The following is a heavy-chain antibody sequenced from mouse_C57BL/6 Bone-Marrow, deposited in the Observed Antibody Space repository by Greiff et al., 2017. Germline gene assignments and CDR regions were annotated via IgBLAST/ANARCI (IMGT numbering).Heavy chain of an antibody. Sequence: VQLQQSGAELVRPGASVKLSCTASGFNIKDDYMHWVKQRPEPGLEWIGWIDPENGDTEYASKFQGKATITADPSSHTAYLQLSSLTSEDTAVYYCTTGYYYAMDYWGQGTSVTVSS. D-gene: IGHD2-2*01. CDR2: IDPENGDT. J-gene: IGHJ4*01. V-gene: IGHV14-4*01. CDR1: GFNIKDDY. CDR3: TTGYYYAMDY.